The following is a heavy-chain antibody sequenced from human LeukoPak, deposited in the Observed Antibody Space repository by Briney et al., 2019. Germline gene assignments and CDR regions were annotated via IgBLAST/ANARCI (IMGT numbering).Heavy chain of an antibody. V-gene: IGHV3-15*01. Sequence: PGGSLRLSCSASGFTFTTYGMNWVRQAPGKGLEWVGRVKSKSDGGTIDYGAPVKGRFTISRDDSKNMLYLQMNSLQTEDTAVYYCARGGAARPDYWGQGTLLTVSS. J-gene: IGHJ4*02. CDR2: VKSKSDGGTI. D-gene: IGHD6-6*01. CDR3: ARGGAARPDY. CDR1: GFTFTTYG.